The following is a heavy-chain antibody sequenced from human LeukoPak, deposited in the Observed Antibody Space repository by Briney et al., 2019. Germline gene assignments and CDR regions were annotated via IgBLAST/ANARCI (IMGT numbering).Heavy chain of an antibody. CDR2: IYYGGST. CDR3: ARRVLLWFGEFQYYYYYMDV. Sequence: SETLSLTCTVSGGSISSSSYYWGWIRQPPGKGLEWIGSIYYGGSTYYNPSLKSRVTISVDTSKKQFSLELSSVTAADTAVYYCARRVLLWFGEFQYYYYYMDVWGKGTTVTVSS. CDR1: GGSISSSSYY. V-gene: IGHV4-39*01. J-gene: IGHJ6*03. D-gene: IGHD3-10*01.